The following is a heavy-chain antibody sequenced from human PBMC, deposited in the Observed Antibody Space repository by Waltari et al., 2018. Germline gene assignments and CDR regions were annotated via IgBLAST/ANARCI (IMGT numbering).Heavy chain of an antibody. V-gene: IGHV3-9*01. CDR2: ISWNSGSI. CDR3: AKDFRSSGWNGGIDY. J-gene: IGHJ4*02. CDR1: GFTFDDYA. D-gene: IGHD6-19*01. Sequence: EVQLVESGGGLVQPGRSLRLSCAASGFTFDDYAMHWVRQAPGKRLEWVSGISWNSGSIGYADSVKGRFTISRDNAKNSLYLQMNSLRAEDTALYYCAKDFRSSGWNGGIDYWGQGTLVTVSS.